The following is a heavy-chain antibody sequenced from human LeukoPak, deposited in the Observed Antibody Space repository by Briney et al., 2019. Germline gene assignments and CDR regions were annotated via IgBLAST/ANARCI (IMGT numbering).Heavy chain of an antibody. V-gene: IGHV4-59*01. CDR2: IYYSGST. J-gene: IGHJ4*02. Sequence: SETLSLTCTVSGGSIGSYYWSWIRQPPGKGLEWIGHIYYSGSTNYNPSLKSRVTISVDTSKSQLSLNLRSVTAADTAVYYCARVTDYMREDYFDYWGQRILVTVS. D-gene: IGHD4/OR15-4a*01. CDR1: GGSIGSYY. CDR3: ARVTDYMREDYFDY.